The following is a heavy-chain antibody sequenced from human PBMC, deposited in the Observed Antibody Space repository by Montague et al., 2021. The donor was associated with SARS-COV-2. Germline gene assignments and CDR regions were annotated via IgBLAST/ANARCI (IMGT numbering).Heavy chain of an antibody. CDR2: IYPSGGIFDSGRT. D-gene: IGHD6-13*01. CDR3: ARASAFSSWHEAVDYFDY. CDR1: GGSISGYF. J-gene: IGHJ4*02. Sequence: SETLSLTCSVSGGSISGYFWSWIRQPAGKGLEWIGRIYPSGGIFDSGRTNYHPSLKSRVTGSIDTSRNQFSLSLNSVTAADTAVYFCARASAFSSWHEAVDYFDYGGQGILGAGSS. V-gene: IGHV4-4*07.